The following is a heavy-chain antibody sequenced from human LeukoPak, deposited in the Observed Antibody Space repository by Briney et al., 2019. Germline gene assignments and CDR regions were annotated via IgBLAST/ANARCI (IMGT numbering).Heavy chain of an antibody. CDR1: GFTFSSYA. CDR3: AKDSAYDFWSGYYGLFGMDV. J-gene: IGHJ6*02. CDR2: ISGSGGST. V-gene: IGHV3-23*01. D-gene: IGHD3-3*01. Sequence: TGGSLRLSCAASGFTFSSYAMSWVRQAPGKGLEWVSAISGSGGSTYYADSVKGRFTISRDNSKNTLYLQMNSLRAEDTAVYYCAKDSAYDFWSGYYGLFGMDVWGQGTTVTVSS.